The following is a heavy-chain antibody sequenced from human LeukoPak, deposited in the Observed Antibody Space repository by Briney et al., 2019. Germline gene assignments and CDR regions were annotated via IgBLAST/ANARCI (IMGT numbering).Heavy chain of an antibody. J-gene: IGHJ6*02. V-gene: IGHV3-21*01. CDR2: ISSSSSYI. Sequence: GGSLRLSCAASGFTFSSYSMNWVRQAPGKGLEWVSSISSSSSYIYYADSVKGRFTISRDNAKNSLYLQMNSLRAEDTAVYYCAREKYYDILTGYAPYYGMDVWGQGTTVTVS. D-gene: IGHD3-9*01. CDR3: AREKYYDILTGYAPYYGMDV. CDR1: GFTFSSYS.